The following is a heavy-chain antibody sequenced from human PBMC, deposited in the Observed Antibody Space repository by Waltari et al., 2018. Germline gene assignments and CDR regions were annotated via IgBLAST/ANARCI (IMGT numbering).Heavy chain of an antibody. CDR1: GGPFGSYG. CDR3: ARRQLGGPFDP. J-gene: IGHJ5*02. CDR2: IIPIFGTAP. Sequence: QVQLVQSGAEVKKPGSSVKVSCKASGGPFGSYGFTWVRQAPGEGLEWMGGIIPIFGTAPNYAQKFQGRLTVIADESTATVYMDLSGLRSDDTAVYYCARRQLGGPFDPWGQGTLVSVSS. V-gene: IGHV1-69*12. D-gene: IGHD3-16*01.